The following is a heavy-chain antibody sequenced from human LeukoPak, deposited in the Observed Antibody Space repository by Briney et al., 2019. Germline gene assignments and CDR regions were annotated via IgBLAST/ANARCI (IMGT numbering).Heavy chain of an antibody. D-gene: IGHD7-27*01. V-gene: IGHV3-49*03. J-gene: IGHJ5*02. CDR1: GFTFGDYT. CDR3: TRNMLGIAWFDP. CDR2: IRSKAYGGTT. Sequence: GGSLRLSCTVSGFTFGDYTMSWLRQAPGKGLEWVGFIRSKAYGGTTEYAASVKGRFTISRDDSKSIAYLQMNSLQSEDTAVYYCTRNMLGIAWFDPWGQGTLVTVSS.